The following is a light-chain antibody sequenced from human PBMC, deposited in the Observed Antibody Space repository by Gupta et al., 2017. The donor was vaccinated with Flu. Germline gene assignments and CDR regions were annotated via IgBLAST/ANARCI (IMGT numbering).Light chain of an antibody. V-gene: IGLV2-11*01. CDR3: CSYAGGPWV. CDR2: DVS. J-gene: IGLJ3*02. Sequence: QSALTQPRSVSGSPGQSVTISCTGTSSDVGGYNYVSWYQQHPGKAPKLMIYDVSNWPSGVPDRFSGSKSGNTASLTISGPQAEDEADYYCCSYAGGPWVFGGGTKLTVL. CDR1: SSDVGGYNY.